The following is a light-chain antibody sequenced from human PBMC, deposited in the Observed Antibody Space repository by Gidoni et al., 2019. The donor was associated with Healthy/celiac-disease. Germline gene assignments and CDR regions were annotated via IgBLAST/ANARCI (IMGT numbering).Light chain of an antibody. CDR2: EDN. Sequence: NFMLTQPHSVSESPGKTVTISCTGSSGSIASNYVQWYQQRPGSAPPTVIYEDNQRPSGVPARFSGSIDSSSNSASLTISGLKTEDEADYYCQSYDSSNHVVFGGGTKLTVL. J-gene: IGLJ2*01. CDR3: QSYDSSNHVV. V-gene: IGLV6-57*02. CDR1: SGSIASNY.